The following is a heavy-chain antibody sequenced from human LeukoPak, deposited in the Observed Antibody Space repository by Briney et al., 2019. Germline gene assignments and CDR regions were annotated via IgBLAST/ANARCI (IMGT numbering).Heavy chain of an antibody. CDR1: GYIFIGYY. Sequence: ASVRVSCKTSGYIFIGYYMHWVRQAPGQGLEWMGWIDPKSGGTKYAQKFQGRVTMTRDTSISTAYMELSRLRSDDTAVYYCARGQSSGRGYWFDPWGQGTLVTVSS. CDR3: ARGQSSGRGYWFDP. CDR2: IDPKSGGT. J-gene: IGHJ5*02. V-gene: IGHV1-2*02. D-gene: IGHD6-19*01.